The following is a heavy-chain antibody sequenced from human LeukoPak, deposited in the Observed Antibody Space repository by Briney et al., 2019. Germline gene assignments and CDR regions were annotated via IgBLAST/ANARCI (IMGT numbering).Heavy chain of an antibody. J-gene: IGHJ4*02. V-gene: IGHV3-30*02. CDR1: GFTFSGYG. CDR3: ARDRPTNDFDH. Sequence: GGSLRLSCAASGFTFSGYGMHWVRQAPGKGLEWVAFIRYDGSDTYYADSVKGRFTISRDTPKNTLSLQMNSLKVEDTAVYYCARDRPTNDFDHWGQGTLVTVSS. D-gene: IGHD1-26*01. CDR2: IRYDGSDT.